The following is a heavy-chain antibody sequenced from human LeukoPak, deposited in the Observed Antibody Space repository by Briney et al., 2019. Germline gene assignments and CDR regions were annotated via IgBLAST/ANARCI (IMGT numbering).Heavy chain of an antibody. J-gene: IGHJ6*03. CDR3: AKDIRYYYYYYMDV. Sequence: GGSLRLSCAVSGFTFSSYAMSWVRQAPGKGLEWVSTISNSGGTTYYADSVKGRFTISRDDSENTLYLQMNSLRAEDTAVYYCAKDIRYYYYYYMDVWGKGTTVTVSS. V-gene: IGHV3-23*01. CDR1: GFTFSSYA. CDR2: ISNSGGTT.